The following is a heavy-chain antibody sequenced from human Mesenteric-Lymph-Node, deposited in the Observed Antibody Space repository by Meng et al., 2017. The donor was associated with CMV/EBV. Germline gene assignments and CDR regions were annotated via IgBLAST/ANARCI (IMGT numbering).Heavy chain of an antibody. V-gene: IGHV1-2*06. Sequence: CKASGYTFTGYYMHWVRQAPGQGLEWMGRINPKSGGTNNAQKFQGRVTMTRDTSISTAYMELSRLRSDDTAVYYCARIADGSGSSSFPWGQGTMVTVSS. CDR1: GYTFTGYY. CDR3: ARIADGSGSSSFP. J-gene: IGHJ3*01. D-gene: IGHD3-10*01. CDR2: INPKSGGT.